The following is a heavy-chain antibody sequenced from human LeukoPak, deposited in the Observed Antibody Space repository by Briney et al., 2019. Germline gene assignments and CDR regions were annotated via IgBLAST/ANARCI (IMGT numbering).Heavy chain of an antibody. D-gene: IGHD2-21*01. CDR1: GGTFSSYT. Sequence: SVKVSCKASGGTFSSYTISWVRQAPGQGLEWMGRIIPILGIANYAQKFQGRVTITADKSTSTAYMERSSLRSEDTAVYYCASKGDTYCGGDCYSNWGQGTLVTVSS. CDR3: ASKGDTYCGGDCYSN. CDR2: IIPILGIA. J-gene: IGHJ4*02. V-gene: IGHV1-69*02.